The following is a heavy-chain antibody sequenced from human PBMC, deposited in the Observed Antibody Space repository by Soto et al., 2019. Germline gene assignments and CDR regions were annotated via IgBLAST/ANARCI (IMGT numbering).Heavy chain of an antibody. J-gene: IGHJ4*02. CDR3: ERLGGYVSVGYYYLWDS. D-gene: IGHD3-22*01. Sequence: QLQLQESGPGLVKPSETLSLTCRVSDGSMNSDSSYWGWIRQPPWKGLEWIGVINHSGSTYHNLYLNRRVTMYVVAVIKKFYLKVTSRTAADTAVYYCERLGGYVSVGYYYLWDSWGQGTLVTV. CDR1: DGSMNSDSSY. CDR2: INHSGST. V-gene: IGHV4-39*01.